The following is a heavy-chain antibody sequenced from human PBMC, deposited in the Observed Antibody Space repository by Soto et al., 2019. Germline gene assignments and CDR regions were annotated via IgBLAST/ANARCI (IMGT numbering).Heavy chain of an antibody. V-gene: IGHV4-39*01. CDR2: IYYSGST. J-gene: IGHJ4*02. D-gene: IGHD3-10*01. CDR3: ARQTHHYCTIDY. Sequence: PSETLSLTCTVSGGSISSSSYYWGWIRQPPGKGLEWIGSIYYSGSTYYNPSLKSRVTISVDTSKNQFSLKLSSVTAADTAVYYCARQTHHYCTIDYWGQGTLVTVSS. CDR1: GGSISSSSYY.